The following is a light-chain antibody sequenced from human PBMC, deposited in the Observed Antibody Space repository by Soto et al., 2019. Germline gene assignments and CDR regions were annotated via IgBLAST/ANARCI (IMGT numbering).Light chain of an antibody. Sequence: EIVLTQSPGTLSLSSGERATLSCRASQGVASRYLAWYQQKPGQAPRLLIYGASTRATGIPDRFSGSGLGTDFTLTISRLEPEDFAVYYCQQYGSSPIAFGQGTRLEIK. CDR1: QGVASRY. CDR3: QQYGSSPIA. CDR2: GAS. V-gene: IGKV3-20*01. J-gene: IGKJ5*01.